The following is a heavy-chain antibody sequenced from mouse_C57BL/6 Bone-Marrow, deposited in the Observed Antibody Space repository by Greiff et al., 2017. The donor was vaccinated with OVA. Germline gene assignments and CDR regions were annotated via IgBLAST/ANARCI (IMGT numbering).Heavy chain of an antibody. CDR2: INPGSGGT. Sequence: VQLQQSGAELVRPGTSVKVSCKASGYAFTNYLIEWVKQRPGQGLEWIGVINPGSGGTNYNEKFKGKATLTADKSSSTAYMQLSSLTSEDSAVYFCARKVITTVVAPYWYFDVWGTGTTVTVSS. D-gene: IGHD1-1*01. J-gene: IGHJ1*03. V-gene: IGHV1-54*01. CDR1: GYAFTNYL. CDR3: ARKVITTVVAPYWYFDV.